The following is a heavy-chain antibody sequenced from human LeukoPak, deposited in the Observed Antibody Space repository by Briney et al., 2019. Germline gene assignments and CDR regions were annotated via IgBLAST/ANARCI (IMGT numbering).Heavy chain of an antibody. V-gene: IGHV1-69*13. Sequence: SVKVSCKATGGTFSSYAISWVRQAPGQGLEWMGGIIPIFGTANYAQKFQGRVTITADESTSTAYMELSSLRSEDTAVYYCASTAPASTYYYYYYMDVWGKGTTVTVSS. J-gene: IGHJ6*03. CDR2: IIPIFGTA. CDR1: GGTFSSYA. D-gene: IGHD5-18*01. CDR3: ASTAPASTYYYYYYMDV.